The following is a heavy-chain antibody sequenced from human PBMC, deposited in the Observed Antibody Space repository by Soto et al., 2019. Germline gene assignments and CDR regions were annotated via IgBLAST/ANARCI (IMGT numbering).Heavy chain of an antibody. V-gene: IGHV5-51*01. CDR1: GYNFAGYW. J-gene: IGHJ4*02. CDR3: ARGGASTRTFDY. CDR2: IYPSDSDT. D-gene: IGHD1-1*01. Sequence: GESLKISCKGSGYNFAGYWIAWVRQMPGKGLELMGIIYPSDSDTRYRPSFQGQVTISADKSISSAYLQWSSMRASDTAMYYCARGGASTRTFDYWGQGTPVTVSS.